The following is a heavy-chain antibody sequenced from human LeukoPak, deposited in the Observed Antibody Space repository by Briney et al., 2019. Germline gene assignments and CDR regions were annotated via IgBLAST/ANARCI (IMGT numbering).Heavy chain of an antibody. CDR3: ARGVSSSLFDYYYYYMDV. Sequence: NRSETLSLTCTVSGGSISSYYWSWIRQPPGKGLEWIGYIYYSGSTNYNPSLKSRVTISVDTSKNQFSLKLSSVTAADTAVYYCARGVSSSLFDYYYYYMDVWGKGTTVTVSS. CDR1: GGSISSYY. V-gene: IGHV4-59*01. J-gene: IGHJ6*03. CDR2: IYYSGST. D-gene: IGHD6-6*01.